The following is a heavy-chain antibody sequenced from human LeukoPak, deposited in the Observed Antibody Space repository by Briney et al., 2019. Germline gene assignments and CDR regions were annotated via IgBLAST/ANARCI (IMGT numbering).Heavy chain of an antibody. CDR1: GGSISSSSYY. V-gene: IGHV4-39*02. CDR3: ARDQYDTWSRRGNFDS. D-gene: IGHD3-3*01. CDR2: IYYSGST. Sequence: SETLSLTCTVSGGSISSSSYYWGWIRQPPGEGLEWIGSIYYSGSTYYNPSLKSRVTISVDTSKNQFSLKLSSVTAADTAVFYCARDQYDTWSRRGNFDSWGQGTLVIVSS. J-gene: IGHJ4*02.